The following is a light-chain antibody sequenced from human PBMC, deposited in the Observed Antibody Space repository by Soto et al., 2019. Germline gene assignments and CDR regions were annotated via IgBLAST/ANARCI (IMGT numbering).Light chain of an antibody. CDR1: SSDVGGYNY. J-gene: IGLJ1*01. V-gene: IGLV2-14*01. Sequence: QSVLTQPASMSGSPVQSITISCTGTSSDVGGYNYVSWYQQPPCKAPKFMIYDVSNRPSGVSNRFSGSKSGNTASLTISGLQAEDEADYYCSSYTTSNTRQIVFGTGTKVTVL. CDR2: DVS. CDR3: SSYTTSNTRQIV.